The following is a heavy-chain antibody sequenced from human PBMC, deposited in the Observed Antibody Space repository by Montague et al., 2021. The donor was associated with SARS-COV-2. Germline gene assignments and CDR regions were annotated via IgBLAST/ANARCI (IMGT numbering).Heavy chain of an antibody. J-gene: IGHJ3*02. CDR1: GFSIGSGDY. Sequence: SETRSLTCTVSGFSIGSGDYWGWIRQPPGKGLEWTGSIYHSGTTXYNPSLQSRLTMSIDTSTNQFSLRLTSVTAADTAVFFCVREKAGGLRNVFDIWGQGKTVTVAS. CDR2: IYHSGTT. CDR3: VREKAGGLRNVFDI. V-gene: IGHV4-38-2*02.